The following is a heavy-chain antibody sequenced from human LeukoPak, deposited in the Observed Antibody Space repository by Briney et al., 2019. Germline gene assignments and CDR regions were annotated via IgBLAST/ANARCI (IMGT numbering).Heavy chain of an antibody. J-gene: IGHJ4*02. D-gene: IGHD3-22*01. V-gene: IGHV3-23*01. CDR1: GFTFSSYT. CDR2: ISGSAGII. Sequence: GGSLRLSCAASGFTFSSYTMSWVRQAPGKGLEWVSAISGSAGIIYDADSVKGRFTISRDNSKNTLYLQMKSLRAEDTAVYYCAKDYYVPNYWGQGTLVTVSS. CDR3: AKDYYVPNY.